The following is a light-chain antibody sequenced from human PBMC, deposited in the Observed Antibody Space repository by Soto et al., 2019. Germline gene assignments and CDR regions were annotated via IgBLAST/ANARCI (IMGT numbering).Light chain of an antibody. CDR1: SSDFGDDKY. CDR3: GSFTTSRIWV. J-gene: IGLJ3*02. V-gene: IGLV2-14*01. CDR2: GVN. Sequence: QSALTQPASVSGSPGQSINVSCNGSSSDFGDDKYVSWYQQQPGKGPNLLIYGVNSRPSGISNRFSGSKSGNTASLTISGLQVEDEAEYFCGSFTTSRIWVFGGGTKLTVL.